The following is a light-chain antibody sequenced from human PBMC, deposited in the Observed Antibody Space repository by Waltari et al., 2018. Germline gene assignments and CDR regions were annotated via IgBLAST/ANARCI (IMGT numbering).Light chain of an antibody. Sequence: DVVMTQSPLSLPVTLGQPASISCTSSPSLVPRAGPPSLRWFQQRPGQSPRRLIYEVANRDVWVPDRGSGRGSGTDFTLKISRVEAEDVGVYYCMQGSHWVTTFGQGTKVEIK. J-gene: IGKJ1*01. CDR2: EVA. CDR3: MQGSHWVTT. V-gene: IGKV2-30*02. CDR1: PSLVPRAGPPS.